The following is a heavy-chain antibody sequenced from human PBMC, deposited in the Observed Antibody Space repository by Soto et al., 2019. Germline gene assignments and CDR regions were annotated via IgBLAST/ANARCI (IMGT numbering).Heavy chain of an antibody. D-gene: IGHD2-8*01. CDR3: ARPRRRNCTNGVCYDAFDI. Sequence: ASVKVSCKASGYTFTGYYMHWVRQAPGRGLEWMGWINPNSGGTNYAQKFQGRVTMTRDTSISTAYMELSRLRSDATAVYYCARPRRRNCTNGVCYDAFDIWGQGTMVTVSS. J-gene: IGHJ3*02. CDR2: INPNSGGT. CDR1: GYTFTGYY. V-gene: IGHV1-2*02.